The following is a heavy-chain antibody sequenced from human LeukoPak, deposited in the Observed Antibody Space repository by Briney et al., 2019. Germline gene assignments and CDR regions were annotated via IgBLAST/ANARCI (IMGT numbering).Heavy chain of an antibody. CDR1: GGSISSHY. J-gene: IGHJ4*02. D-gene: IGHD1-14*01. Sequence: SETLSLTCTVSGGSISSHYWSWIRQPPGKGLEWIGDIYYSGSPNYNPSLKSRATMSADTSKKQLSPKLASVTAADTAVYYCARGTGSFDYWGQGILVTVSS. CDR3: ARGTGSFDY. V-gene: IGHV4-59*11. CDR2: IYYSGSP.